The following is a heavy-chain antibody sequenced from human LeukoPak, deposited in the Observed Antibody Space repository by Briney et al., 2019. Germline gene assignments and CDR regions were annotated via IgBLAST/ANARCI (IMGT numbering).Heavy chain of an antibody. CDR1: GFTFSSYA. V-gene: IGHV3-30-3*01. CDR2: ISYDGSNK. CDR3: ATTSPEGRAFDY. Sequence: GGSLRLSCAASGFTFSSYAMHWVRQAPGKGLEWVAVISYDGSNKYYADSVKGRFTISRDNSKNTLYLQMNSLRAEDTAVYYCATTSPEGRAFDYWGQGTLVTVSS. J-gene: IGHJ4*02. D-gene: IGHD1-14*01.